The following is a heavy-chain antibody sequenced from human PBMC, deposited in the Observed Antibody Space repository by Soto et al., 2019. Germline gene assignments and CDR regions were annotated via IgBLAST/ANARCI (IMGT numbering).Heavy chain of an antibody. Sequence: QVQLQESGPGLVRPSQTLSLTCSVSGGSIRSGDHYWSWVRLPPGKGLEWIGYISHSGSTFYNPSLKRRATMSVDTSKNQFSLRLSSVIAADTAVYYCARDQGHYDSGSPSVAHDGMAVWGKGTTVSVIS. CDR1: GGSIRSGDHY. J-gene: IGHJ6*04. CDR3: ARDQGHYDSGSPSVAHDGMAV. V-gene: IGHV4-30-4*01. D-gene: IGHD3-10*01. CDR2: ISHSGST.